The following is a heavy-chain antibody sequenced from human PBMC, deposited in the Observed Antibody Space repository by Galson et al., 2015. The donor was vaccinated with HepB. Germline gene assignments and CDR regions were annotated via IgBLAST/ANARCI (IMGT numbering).Heavy chain of an antibody. Sequence: QSGAEVKKPGESLKISCKGSGYSFTSYWISWVRQMPGKGLEWMGRIDPSDSYTNYSPSFQGHVTISADKSISTAYLQWSSLKASDTAMYYCARQSGIAAAGTVYYGMDVWGQGTTVTVSS. D-gene: IGHD6-13*01. CDR3: ARQSGIAAAGTVYYGMDV. CDR2: IDPSDSYT. J-gene: IGHJ6*02. V-gene: IGHV5-10-1*01. CDR1: GYSFTSYW.